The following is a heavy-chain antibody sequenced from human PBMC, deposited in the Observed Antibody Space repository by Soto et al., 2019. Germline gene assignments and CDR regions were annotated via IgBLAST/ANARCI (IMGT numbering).Heavy chain of an antibody. V-gene: IGHV4-34*01. CDR3: ARGSSSSGRGYYYYYYGMDV. CDR1: GGSFSGYY. J-gene: IGHJ6*02. D-gene: IGHD6-6*01. CDR2: IYYSGST. Sequence: SETLSLTFAVYGGSFSGYYWSWIRQPPGKGLEWIGSIYYSGSTYYNPSLKSRVTISVDTSKNQFSLKLSSVTAADTAVYYCARGSSSSGRGYYYYYYGMDVWGQGTTVTVSS.